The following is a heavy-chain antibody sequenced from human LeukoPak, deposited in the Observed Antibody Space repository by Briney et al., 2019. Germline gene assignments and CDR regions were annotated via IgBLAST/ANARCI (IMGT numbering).Heavy chain of an antibody. CDR2: ISGSGGST. V-gene: IGHV3-23*01. J-gene: IGHJ4*02. CDR1: GFTFSTYA. D-gene: IGHD1-20*01. Sequence: GGSLRLSCAASGFTFSTYAMSWVRLAPGKGLEWVSGISGSGGSTYYADSVKGRSTISRDSSKNTLYLQMNSLRAEDTAVYYCAKDRSVTGKNGGGYYWGQGTLVTVSS. CDR3: AKDRSVTGKNGGGYY.